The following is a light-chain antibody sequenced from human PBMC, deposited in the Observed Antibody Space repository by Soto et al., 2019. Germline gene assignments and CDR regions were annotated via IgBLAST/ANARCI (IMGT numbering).Light chain of an antibody. CDR2: SND. Sequence: QSVLTQLPSVSGAPGQRVTISCTGTRFNIGAGYDVHWYQQFPGTAPKLLIHSNDNRPSGVPDRFSGSKSGTSASLAITGLQAEDEADYYCQSYDTTLSDVVFGGGTKLTVL. J-gene: IGLJ2*01. CDR1: RFNIGAGYD. CDR3: QSYDTTLSDVV. V-gene: IGLV1-40*01.